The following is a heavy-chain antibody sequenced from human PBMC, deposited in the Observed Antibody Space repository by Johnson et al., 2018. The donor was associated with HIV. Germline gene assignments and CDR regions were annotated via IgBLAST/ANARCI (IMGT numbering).Heavy chain of an antibody. CDR3: AKDTIAGVKGDSLI. J-gene: IGHJ3*02. CDR2: IRYDGSNK. D-gene: IGHD3-9*01. CDR1: GFTFSDYY. Sequence: QVQLVESGGGLVKPGGSLRLSCAASGFTFSDYYMSWIRQAPGKGLEWVAFIRYDGSNKYYADSVKGRFTISRDNSKNTLYLQMNSLRAEDTAVYYCAKDTIAGVKGDSLIWGQGTMVTVSS. V-gene: IGHV3-30*02.